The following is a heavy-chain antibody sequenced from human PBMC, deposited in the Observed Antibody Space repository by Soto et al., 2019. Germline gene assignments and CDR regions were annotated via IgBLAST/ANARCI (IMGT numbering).Heavy chain of an antibody. CDR3: ARAPVIAAAGSRYYDCFDF. J-gene: IGHJ4*03. V-gene: IGHV4-39*01. CDR1: GGTISSGIYS. Sequence: SETLSLTCTVSGGTISSGIYSWGWIRQPPGKGLEWIGSIYYSGNTYYNPSLKSRVTISVDTSKNQFSLKLSSVTAADKAVYYGARAPVIAAAGSRYYDCFDFWGQGIMVTVSS. D-gene: IGHD6-13*01. CDR2: IYYSGNT.